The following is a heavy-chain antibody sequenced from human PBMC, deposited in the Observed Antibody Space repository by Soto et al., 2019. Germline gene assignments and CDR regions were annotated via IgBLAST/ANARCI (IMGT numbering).Heavy chain of an antibody. CDR1: GYTFTTYG. CDR3: ARGPTDYYDNSGDYFLDY. J-gene: IGHJ4*02. Sequence: ASVKVSCKASGYTFTTYGMSWVRQDPGQGLDWMGWISTYNGNTKYAERLQGRVTMTTDTTTSTAYMELRSLRSDDTAVYCCARGPTDYYDNSGDYFLDYWGQGTLVTVSS. D-gene: IGHD3-22*01. CDR2: ISTYNGNT. V-gene: IGHV1-18*01.